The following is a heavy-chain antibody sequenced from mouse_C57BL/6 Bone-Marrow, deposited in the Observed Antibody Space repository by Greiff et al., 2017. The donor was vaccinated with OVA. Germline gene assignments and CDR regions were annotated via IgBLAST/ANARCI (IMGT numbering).Heavy chain of an antibody. J-gene: IGHJ1*03. Sequence: EVQLQQSGPELVKPGASVKIPCKASGYTFTDYNMDWVKQSHGKSLEWIGDINPNNGGTIYNQKFKGKATLTVDKSSSTAYMELRSLTSEDTAVYYGARLLRDWYFDVWGTGTTVTVSS. CDR1: GYTFTDYN. CDR3: ARLLRDWYFDV. CDR2: INPNNGGT. V-gene: IGHV1-18*01. D-gene: IGHD1-1*01.